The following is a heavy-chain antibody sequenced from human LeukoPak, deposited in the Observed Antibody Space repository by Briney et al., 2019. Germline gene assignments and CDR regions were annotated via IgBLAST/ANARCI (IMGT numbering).Heavy chain of an antibody. V-gene: IGHV3-30*03. Sequence: GGSLRLSCGASGFTFSSFGMHWVRQAPGKGLEWVAVISYDGTHEYYADSVKGRFTISRDNSKNTIYLQMNSLKPQDTALYYSXXNYDFWSGPYYFDYWGQGTPVTVSS. J-gene: IGHJ4*02. D-gene: IGHD3-3*01. CDR2: ISYDGTHE. CDR1: GFTFSSFG. CDR3: XXNYDFWSGPYYFDY.